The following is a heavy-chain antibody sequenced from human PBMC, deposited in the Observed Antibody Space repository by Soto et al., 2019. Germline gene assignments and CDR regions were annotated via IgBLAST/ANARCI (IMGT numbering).Heavy chain of an antibody. V-gene: IGHV4-59*01. CDR1: GGFISNYY. Sequence: SEDLSLTCTVSGGFISNYYWSWIRQSPGKGLEWIGYIHHSGSTNYNPSLKSRVTMSVDTSRNQFSLKLSSVTAADTAVYYCARSIDSSGYYFSNCWGQGTLVTVSS. CDR3: ARSIDSSGYYFSNC. D-gene: IGHD3-22*01. CDR2: IHHSGST. J-gene: IGHJ4*02.